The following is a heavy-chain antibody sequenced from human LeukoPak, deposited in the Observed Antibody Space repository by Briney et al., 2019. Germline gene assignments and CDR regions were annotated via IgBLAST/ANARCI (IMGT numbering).Heavy chain of an antibody. CDR3: ARDGASSSLPFDY. J-gene: IGHJ4*02. V-gene: IGHV4-34*01. CDR1: GGSFSGYY. Sequence: SETLSLTCAVDGGSFSGYYWSWIRQPPGKGLEWIGEINHSGSTNYNPSLKSRVTISVDTSKNQFSLKLSSVTAADTAVYYCARDGASSSLPFDYWGQGTLVTVSS. D-gene: IGHD6-13*01. CDR2: INHSGST.